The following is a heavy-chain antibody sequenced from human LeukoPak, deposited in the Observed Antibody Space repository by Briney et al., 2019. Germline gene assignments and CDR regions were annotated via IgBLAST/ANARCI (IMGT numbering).Heavy chain of an antibody. CDR3: AKGLQTYYYGSGSYSNWFDP. CDR2: ISWNSGSI. J-gene: IGHJ5*02. D-gene: IGHD3-10*01. Sequence: GGSLRLSCAASGFTFDDYAMHWVRQAPGKGLEWVSGISWNSGSIGYADSVKGRFTISRDNAKNSLYLQMNGLRAEDTALYYCAKGLQTYYYGSGSYSNWFDPWGQGTLVTVSS. CDR1: GFTFDDYA. V-gene: IGHV3-9*01.